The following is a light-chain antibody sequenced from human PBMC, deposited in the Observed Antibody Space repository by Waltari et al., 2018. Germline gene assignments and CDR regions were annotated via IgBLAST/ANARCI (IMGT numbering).Light chain of an antibody. J-gene: IGLJ2*01. Sequence: QSALTQPRSVSGSPGQSVTISCTGTSSYVGGYNYVSSYQQHPGKAPKLIIYDVTKRPSGVPDRFSGSKSGNTASLTISGLQAEDEADYYCCSYGGSYSFVVFGGGTKLTVL. V-gene: IGLV2-11*01. CDR2: DVT. CDR3: CSYGGSYSFVV. CDR1: SSYVGGYNY.